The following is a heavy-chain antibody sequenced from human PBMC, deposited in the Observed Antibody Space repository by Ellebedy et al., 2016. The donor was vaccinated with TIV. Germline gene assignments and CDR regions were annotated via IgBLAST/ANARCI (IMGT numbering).Heavy chain of an antibody. CDR3: ARYCNSTTCPNWLDP. J-gene: IGHJ5*02. CDR1: VYTFTSYC. Sequence: AASVTVSCKTSVYTFTSYCISWVRQAPGQGLEWMGWISAYNGNTNYAQMLQGRVTMTTDTFTSTAYMELRSLRSDDTAVYYCARYCNSTTCPNWLDPWGQGTLVTVSS. D-gene: IGHD2-2*01. CDR2: ISAYNGNT. V-gene: IGHV1-18*04.